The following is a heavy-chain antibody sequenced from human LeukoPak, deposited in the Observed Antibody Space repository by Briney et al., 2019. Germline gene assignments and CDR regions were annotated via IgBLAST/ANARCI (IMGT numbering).Heavy chain of an antibody. Sequence: GGSLRLSCAASGFTFSSYAMTWVRQAPGKGLEWVSGINSGETTYYADSVKGRFTVSRDNSENTLYLQMNSLRAEDTAVYYCVRDFSAGIWGQGTLVTVSS. V-gene: IGHV3-23*01. CDR2: INSGETT. CDR3: VRDFSAGI. J-gene: IGHJ4*02. D-gene: IGHD1-1*01. CDR1: GFTFSSYA.